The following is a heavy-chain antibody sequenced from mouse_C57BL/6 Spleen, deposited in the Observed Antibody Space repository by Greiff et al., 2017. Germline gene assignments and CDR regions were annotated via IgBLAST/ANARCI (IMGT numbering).Heavy chain of an antibody. Sequence: EVKLVESEGGLVQPGRSMKLSCTASGFTFSDYYMAWVRQVPEKGLEWVANINYDGSSTYYLDSLKSRFIISRDNAKNILYLQMSSLKSEDTATYYCARGGVYSYWYFDVWGTGTTVTVSS. CDR3: ARGGVYSYWYFDV. J-gene: IGHJ1*03. CDR1: GFTFSDYY. V-gene: IGHV5-16*01. CDR2: INYDGSST. D-gene: IGHD1-1*01.